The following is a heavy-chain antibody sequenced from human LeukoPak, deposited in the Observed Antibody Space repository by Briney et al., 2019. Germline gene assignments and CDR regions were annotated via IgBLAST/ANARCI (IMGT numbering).Heavy chain of an antibody. V-gene: IGHV3-48*04. Sequence: GGSLRLSCAASGFTFSSYSMNWVRQAPGRGLEWVSYISGSSSTIYYADSVKGRFTISRDNAKNSLYLQMNSLRAEDTAVYYCARSKGSGSYYTLTFDYWGQGTLVTVSS. CDR1: GFTFSSYS. CDR3: ARSKGSGSYYTLTFDY. J-gene: IGHJ4*02. CDR2: ISGSSSTI. D-gene: IGHD3-10*01.